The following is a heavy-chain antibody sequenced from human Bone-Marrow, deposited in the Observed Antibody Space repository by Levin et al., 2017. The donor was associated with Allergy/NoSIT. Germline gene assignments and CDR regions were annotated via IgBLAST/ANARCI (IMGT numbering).Heavy chain of an antibody. CDR2: IGIGGDS. Sequence: GGSLRLSCAASGFTLSGYIMHWVRQGSGEGLEWISLIGIGGDSVQPDSVKGRFIISRDIAKNTLYLRMRSLTVGDTGVYYCAREVSGTGGSLDIWGRGTVVTVSS. J-gene: IGHJ3*02. D-gene: IGHD1-14*01. V-gene: IGHV3-13*01. CDR1: GFTLSGYI. CDR3: AREVSGTGGSLDI.